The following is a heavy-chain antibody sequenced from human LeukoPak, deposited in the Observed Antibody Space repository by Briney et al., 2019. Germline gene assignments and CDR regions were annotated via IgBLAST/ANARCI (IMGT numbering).Heavy chain of an antibody. Sequence: GGSLRLSCAASGFTFSNAWMSWVRQAPGKGLVWVSRINSDESITTYADSVKGRFTISRDNAKNTLYLQMNSLRAEDTAVYYCARGLVPGFLDYWGQGTPVTVSS. V-gene: IGHV3-74*01. J-gene: IGHJ4*02. CDR3: ARGLVPGFLDY. CDR1: GFTFSNAW. CDR2: INSDESIT. D-gene: IGHD4-11*01.